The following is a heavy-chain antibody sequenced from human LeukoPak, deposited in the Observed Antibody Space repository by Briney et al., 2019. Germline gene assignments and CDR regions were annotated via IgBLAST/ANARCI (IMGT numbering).Heavy chain of an antibody. D-gene: IGHD6-13*01. CDR2: IKQDGSEK. CDR1: GFIFNNYW. V-gene: IGHV3-7*01. J-gene: IGHJ4*02. Sequence: GGSLRLSCAASGFIFNNYWMSWVRQAPGKGLEWVASIKQDGSEKYYVDSVKGRFTISRDNAKNSLYLQMNSLRAEDTAVYYCAREGEIAAAGTFRHWGQGTLVTVSS. CDR3: AREGEIAAAGTFRH.